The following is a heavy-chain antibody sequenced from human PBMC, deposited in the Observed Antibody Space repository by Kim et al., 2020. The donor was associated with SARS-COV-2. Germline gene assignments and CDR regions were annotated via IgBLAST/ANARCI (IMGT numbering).Heavy chain of an antibody. CDR3: ARDEFMGGIMTTVTTIW. D-gene: IGHD4-17*01. V-gene: IGHV1-46*01. CDR2: INPSGGST. J-gene: IGHJ4*02. CDR1: GYTFTSYY. Sequence: ASVKVSCKASGYTFTSYYMHWVRQAPGQGLEWMGIINPSGGSTSYAQKFQGRVTMTRDTSTSTVYMELSSLRSEDTAVYYCARDEFMGGIMTTVTTIWWGQGTLVTVSS.